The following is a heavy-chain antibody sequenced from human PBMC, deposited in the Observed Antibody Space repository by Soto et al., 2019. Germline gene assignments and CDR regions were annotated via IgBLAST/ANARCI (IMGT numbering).Heavy chain of an antibody. J-gene: IGHJ4*02. Sequence: QVQLVQSGAEVKKPGASVKVSCKASGYTFTIYGISWVRQAPGQGLEWMGWISGYNGNTDYAQNLQDRVTLTTDAPTSSVYMELRSLSSDDTAVYYCARVDSYDSSGYYGYWGQGTLITVSS. CDR2: ISGYNGNT. CDR3: ARVDSYDSSGYYGY. CDR1: GYTFTIYG. V-gene: IGHV1-18*04. D-gene: IGHD3-22*01.